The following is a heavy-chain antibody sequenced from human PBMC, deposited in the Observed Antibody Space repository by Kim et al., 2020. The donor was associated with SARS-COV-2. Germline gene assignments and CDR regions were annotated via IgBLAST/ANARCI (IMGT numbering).Heavy chain of an antibody. CDR3: GSRSSGWFNYYYYYGMDV. V-gene: IGHV4-39*01. CDR1: GGSISSSSYY. J-gene: IGHJ6*02. D-gene: IGHD6-19*01. CDR2: IYYSGST. Sequence: SETLSLTCTVSGGSISSSSYYWGWIRQPPGKGLEWIGSIYYSGSTYYNPSLKSRVTISVDTSKNQFSLKLSSVTAADTAVYYCGSRSSGWFNYYYYYGMDVWGQGTTVTVSS.